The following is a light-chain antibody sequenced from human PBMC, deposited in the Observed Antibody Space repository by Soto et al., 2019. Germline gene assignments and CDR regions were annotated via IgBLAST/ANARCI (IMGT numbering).Light chain of an antibody. CDR2: GAS. CDR3: QQYNNWLT. Sequence: EVGMTQSPATLAVFPGERVTLSCRASESVGSNLAWSQQKPGQAPRLLIYGASTRATGVPARFSGSGSGTEFTLTISSLQYEDFALYYCQQYNNWLTFGGGTKVEIE. V-gene: IGKV3-15*01. J-gene: IGKJ4*01. CDR1: ESVGSN.